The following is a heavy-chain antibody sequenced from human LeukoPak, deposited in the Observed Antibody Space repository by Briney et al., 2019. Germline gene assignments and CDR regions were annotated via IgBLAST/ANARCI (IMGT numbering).Heavy chain of an antibody. Sequence: PGGSLRLSCAASGFTFSSYAMYWVRQAPGKGLEWVAVISYDGSNKYYADSVKGRFTISRDNSKNTLYLQMNSLRAEDTAVYYCARDQEGATGGFDYWGQGTLVTVSS. J-gene: IGHJ4*02. CDR1: GFTFSSYA. V-gene: IGHV3-30-3*01. CDR2: ISYDGSNK. CDR3: ARDQEGATGGFDY. D-gene: IGHD1-26*01.